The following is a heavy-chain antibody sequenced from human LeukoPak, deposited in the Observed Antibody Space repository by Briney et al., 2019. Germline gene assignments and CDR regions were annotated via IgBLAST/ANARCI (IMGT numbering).Heavy chain of an antibody. CDR1: ASTFSSYE. CDR3: AKENLRSWARVGGSFDY. D-gene: IGHD3-10*01. CDR2: ISGSGGST. J-gene: IGHJ4*02. V-gene: IGHV3-23*01. Sequence: GGSLRLSCAVSASTFSSYEMNWFRQAPGKGLEWVSAISGSGGSTYYADSVKGRFTISRDNSKNTLYLQMNSLRAEDTAVYYCAKENLRSWARVGGSFDYWGQGTLVTVSS.